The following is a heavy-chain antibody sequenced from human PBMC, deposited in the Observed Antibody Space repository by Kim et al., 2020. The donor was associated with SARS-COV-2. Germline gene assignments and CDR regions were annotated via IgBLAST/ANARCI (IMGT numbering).Heavy chain of an antibody. Sequence: NPSLKSRVTISVDTSKNQFSLKLSSVTAADTAVYYCASSSSWYYYYGMDVWGQGTTVTVSS. V-gene: IGHV4-59*01. J-gene: IGHJ6*02. D-gene: IGHD6-13*01. CDR3: ASSSSWYYYYGMDV.